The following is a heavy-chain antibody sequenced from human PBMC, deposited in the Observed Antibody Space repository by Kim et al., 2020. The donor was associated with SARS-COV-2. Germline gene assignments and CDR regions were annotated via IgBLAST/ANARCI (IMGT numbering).Heavy chain of an antibody. CDR1: GGSVSSGSYY. CDR2: IYYSGST. Sequence: SETLSLTCTVSGGSVSSGSYYWSWIRQPPGKGLEWIGYIYYSGSTNYNPSLKSRVTISVDTSKNQFSLKLSSVTAADTAVYYCARAGVNPYGDYTFFDY. CDR3: ARAGVNPYGDYTFFDY. J-gene: IGHJ4*01. D-gene: IGHD4-17*01. V-gene: IGHV4-61*01.